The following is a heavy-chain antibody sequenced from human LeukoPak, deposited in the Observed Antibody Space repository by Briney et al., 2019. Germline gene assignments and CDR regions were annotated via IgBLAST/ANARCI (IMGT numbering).Heavy chain of an antibody. J-gene: IGHJ4*02. CDR3: ARDLAAGYYYDSSGSYFDY. Sequence: ASVNVSCKASGCTFSSYAISWVRQTPGQGLEWMGGIIPIFGTANYAQKFQGRVTITEDESPSTAYMELSSLRSEDTAVYYRARDLAAGYYYDSSGSYFDYWGQGTLVTVSP. D-gene: IGHD3-22*01. V-gene: IGHV1-69*13. CDR1: GCTFSSYA. CDR2: IIPIFGTA.